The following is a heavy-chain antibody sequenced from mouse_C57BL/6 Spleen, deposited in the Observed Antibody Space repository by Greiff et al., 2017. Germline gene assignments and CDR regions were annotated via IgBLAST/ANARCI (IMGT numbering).Heavy chain of an antibody. CDR2: ISDGGSYT. Sequence: EVMLVESGGGLVKPGGSLKLSCAASGFTFSSYALSWVRQTPEKRLECVATISDGGSYTYYPDNVKGRFTISRDNAKNNLYLQMSHLKSEDTAMYYCARAYDGYYYAMDYWGQGTSVTVSS. CDR3: ARAYDGYYYAMDY. V-gene: IGHV5-4*03. CDR1: GFTFSSYA. D-gene: IGHD2-3*01. J-gene: IGHJ4*01.